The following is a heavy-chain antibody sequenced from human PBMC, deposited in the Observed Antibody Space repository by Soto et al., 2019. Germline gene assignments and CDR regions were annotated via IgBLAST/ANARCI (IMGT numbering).Heavy chain of an antibody. CDR2: INISGRMT. D-gene: IGHD2-15*01. CDR3: ARLGVASHHFDH. J-gene: IGHJ4*02. V-gene: IGHV3-11*01. CDR1: GVIFRDYF. Sequence: QVQLVESGGGLVKPGGSLRLSCAGAGVIFRDYFMTWIRQSPGKGLEWVADINISGRMTHYADSVKGRFTMSRDNDKKSLYLQMDSLSVGDTAVYYCARLGVASHHFDHWGQGTLVTVSS.